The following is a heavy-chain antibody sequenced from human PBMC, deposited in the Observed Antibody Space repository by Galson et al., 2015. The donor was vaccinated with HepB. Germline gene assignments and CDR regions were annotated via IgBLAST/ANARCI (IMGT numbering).Heavy chain of an antibody. D-gene: IGHD3-9*01. J-gene: IGHJ6*02. Sequence: SVKISCKASGYTFTNFYIHWVRQVPGQGPECMGWVNPNSGATTYTPKLQDRLTMTRDTSLRTVYMELNRLTSDDTAVYYCARDLYDILTGSRLRGYDHFGMDVGGQGTTVTVSS. CDR2: VNPNSGAT. CDR3: ARDLYDILTGSRLRGYDHFGMDV. CDR1: GYTFTNFY. V-gene: IGHV1-2*02.